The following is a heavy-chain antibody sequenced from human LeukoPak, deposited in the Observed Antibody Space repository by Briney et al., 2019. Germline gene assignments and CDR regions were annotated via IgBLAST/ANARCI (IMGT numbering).Heavy chain of an antibody. J-gene: IGHJ5*02. CDR2: ISGSGGST. CDR3: ARDTSSVPHSINWANNRFDP. D-gene: IGHD6-13*01. Sequence: GGSLRLSCAASGFTFSSYAMSWVRQAPGKGLEWVSAISGSGGSTYYADSVEGRFTISRDNSKNTLYLQISSLRVDDTAIYYCARDTSSVPHSINWANNRFDPWGQGTLVTVSS. V-gene: IGHV3-23*01. CDR1: GFTFSSYA.